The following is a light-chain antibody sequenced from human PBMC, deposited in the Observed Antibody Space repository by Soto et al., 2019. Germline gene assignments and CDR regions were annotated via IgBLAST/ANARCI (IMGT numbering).Light chain of an antibody. CDR3: MQATHWPYT. J-gene: IGKJ2*01. CDR2: KVS. V-gene: IGKV2-30*02. Sequence: DVVMTQSPLTLPVTLGQPASISCRSSQSLVHLNWFHQRPGQAPRRLIYKVSNRDSGVPDRFSGSGSGTDFTLKISRVEAEDVGVYFCMQATHWPYTFGQGTKLEIK. CDR1: QSLVH.